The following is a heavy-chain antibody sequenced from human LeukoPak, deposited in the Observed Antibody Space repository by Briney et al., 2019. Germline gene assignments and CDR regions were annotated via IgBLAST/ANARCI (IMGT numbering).Heavy chain of an antibody. CDR2: VYTSGNT. CDR3: ARGFYCGGGSCYFDY. V-gene: IGHV4-4*07. Sequence: SETLSLTCTVSGDSISSYYWSWIRQPAGKGLEWIGRVYTSGNTFYNPSLKSRVTLSVDTSKNQFSLRLNSVTAADTAVYFCARGFYCGGGSCYFDYWGQGTLVTVSS. D-gene: IGHD2-15*01. J-gene: IGHJ4*02. CDR1: GDSISSYY.